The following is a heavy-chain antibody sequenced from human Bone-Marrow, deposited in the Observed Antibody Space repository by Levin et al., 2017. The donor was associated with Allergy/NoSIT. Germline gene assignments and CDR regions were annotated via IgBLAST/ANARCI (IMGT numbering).Heavy chain of an antibody. CDR3: AKGVASYLRNWFDP. D-gene: IGHD1-26*01. Sequence: GGSLRLSCAASGFTFSSNAMSWVRQAPGKGLEWVSAISGSGGSTYYADSVKGRFTISRDNSKNTLFLQMNSLRAEDTALYYCAKGVASYLRNWFDPWGQGTLVTVSS. CDR2: ISGSGGST. J-gene: IGHJ5*02. CDR1: GFTFSSNA. V-gene: IGHV3-23*01.